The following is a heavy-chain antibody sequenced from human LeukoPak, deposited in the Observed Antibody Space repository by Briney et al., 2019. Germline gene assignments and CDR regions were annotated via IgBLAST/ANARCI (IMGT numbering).Heavy chain of an antibody. Sequence: GSVRVSCKSSGYTFIDYYIHWVRQAPGQGLEWMGWINPNSGATKDAQKFQLRVSMTRDTSINTAYMDLTNLRSDDTAIFYCARVKKLMPEFEFGGQETVDTVSS. D-gene: IGHD2-2*01. CDR3: ARVKKLMPEFEF. CDR2: INPNSGAT. J-gene: IGHJ4*02. V-gene: IGHV1-2*02. CDR1: GYTFIDYY.